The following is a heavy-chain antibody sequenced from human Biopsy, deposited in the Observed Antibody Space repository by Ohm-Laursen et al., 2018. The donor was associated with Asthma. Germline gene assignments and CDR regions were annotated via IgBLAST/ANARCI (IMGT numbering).Heavy chain of an antibody. D-gene: IGHD1-26*01. Sequence: SLRLSCAASGFSFSNYGMHWVRQAPGKGLDWVAVISFDGTNRNYTDSGKGRFTISRDNSRNTLHLEMNSLRVEDTAVYFCAKEVFPGWELRRGPDSWGQGTLVTVSS. CDR1: GFSFSNYG. J-gene: IGHJ4*02. CDR2: ISFDGTNR. CDR3: AKEVFPGWELRRGPDS. V-gene: IGHV3-30*18.